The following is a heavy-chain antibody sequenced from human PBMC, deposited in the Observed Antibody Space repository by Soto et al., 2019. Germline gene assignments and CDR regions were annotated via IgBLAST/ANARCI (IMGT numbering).Heavy chain of an antibody. J-gene: IGHJ4*02. D-gene: IGHD4-17*01. V-gene: IGHV4-30-4*01. CDR3: ARVADYGDYGANKMDY. CDR1: GGSISSGDYY. CDR2: IYYSGST. Sequence: QVQLQESGPGLVKPSQTLSLTCTVSGGSISSGDYYWSWIRQPPGKGLEWIGYIYYSGSTYYNPSLKSRVTISVDTSKNQFSLKLSSVTAADTAVYYCARVADYGDYGANKMDYWGQGTLVTVSS.